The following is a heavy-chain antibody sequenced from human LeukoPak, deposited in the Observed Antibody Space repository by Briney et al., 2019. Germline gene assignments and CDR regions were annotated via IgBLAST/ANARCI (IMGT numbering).Heavy chain of an antibody. CDR1: GFTFSSYG. J-gene: IGHJ3*02. CDR2: INTDGSST. Sequence: GRSPRLSCAASGFTFSSYGMHRVRQAPGKGLVWVSRINTDGSSTSYADSVKGRFTISRDNAKNTLYLQMNSLRAEDTAVYYCARDLHAFDIWGQGTMVTVSS. V-gene: IGHV3-74*01. CDR3: ARDLHAFDI.